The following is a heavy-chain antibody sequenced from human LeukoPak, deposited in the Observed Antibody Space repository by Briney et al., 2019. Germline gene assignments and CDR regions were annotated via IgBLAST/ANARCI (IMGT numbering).Heavy chain of an antibody. CDR1: GGSISSYY. CDR2: IYYSGST. D-gene: IGHD6-13*01. Sequence: PSETLSLTCTVSGGSISSYYWSWIRQPPGKGLEWIGYIYYSGSTNYNPSLKSRVTISVDTSKNQFSLKLSSVTAADTAVYYCARDSLGSSSWADFDYWGQGTLVTVSS. V-gene: IGHV4-59*01. CDR3: ARDSLGSSSWADFDY. J-gene: IGHJ4*02.